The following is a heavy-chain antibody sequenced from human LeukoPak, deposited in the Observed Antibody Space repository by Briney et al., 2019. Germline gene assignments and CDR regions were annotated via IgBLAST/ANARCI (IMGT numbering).Heavy chain of an antibody. CDR2: IYYSGST. Sequence: SETLSLTCTVSGGSISSYYWSWIRQPPGKGLEWVGYIYYSGSTNYNPSLQSRVSISVDTSKKQFSLKLSSVTAADTAMYYCARDVSPWGYFDYWGQGILVTVSS. CDR3: ARDVSPWGYFDY. CDR1: GGSISSYY. J-gene: IGHJ4*02. D-gene: IGHD7-27*01. V-gene: IGHV4-59*01.